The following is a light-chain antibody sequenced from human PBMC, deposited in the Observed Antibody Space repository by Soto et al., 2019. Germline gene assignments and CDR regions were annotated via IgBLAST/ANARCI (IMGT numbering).Light chain of an antibody. CDR3: SSYTSSSPSHV. CDR1: RSDVGAYNY. J-gene: IGLJ1*01. Sequence: QSVLTQPASVSGSPGQSITISCTGTRSDVGAYNYVSWYQQHPGRAPKLMIYEVSNRPSGVSNRFSGSRSGNTASLTISGLQAEDEADYYCSSYTSSSPSHVFGTATKLTVL. V-gene: IGLV2-14*01. CDR2: EVS.